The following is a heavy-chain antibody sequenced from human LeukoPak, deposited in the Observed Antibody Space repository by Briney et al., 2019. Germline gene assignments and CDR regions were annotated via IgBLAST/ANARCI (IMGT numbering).Heavy chain of an antibody. Sequence: ASVKVSCKASGYTFTSYDINWVRQATGQGLEWMGWMNPNSGNTGYAQKFQGRVTVTRDTSTSTVHMELSGLTSEDTAVYYCARDQEGFDYWGQGTLVTVSS. J-gene: IGHJ4*02. CDR2: MNPNSGNT. CDR1: GYTFTSYD. V-gene: IGHV1-8*01. CDR3: ARDQEGFDY.